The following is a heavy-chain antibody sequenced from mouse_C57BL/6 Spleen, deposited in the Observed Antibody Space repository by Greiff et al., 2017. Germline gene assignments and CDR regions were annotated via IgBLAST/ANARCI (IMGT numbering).Heavy chain of an antibody. D-gene: IGHD1-1*01. CDR3: ARGEGYYGSSGYAMDY. J-gene: IGHJ4*01. V-gene: IGHV1-61*01. CDR2: IYPSDSET. Sequence: QVQLKQPGAELVRPGSSVKLSCKASGYTFTSYWMDWVKQRPGQGLEWIGNIYPSDSETHYNQKFKVKATLTVDKSSSTAYMQLSSLTSEDSAVYYCARGEGYYGSSGYAMDYWGQGTSVTVSS. CDR1: GYTFTSYW.